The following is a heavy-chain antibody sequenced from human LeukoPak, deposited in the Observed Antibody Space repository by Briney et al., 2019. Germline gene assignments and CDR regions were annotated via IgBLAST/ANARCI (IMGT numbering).Heavy chain of an antibody. CDR2: IYYSGST. CDR3: ARDSDGSGSYFDP. V-gene: IGHV4-59*11. CDR1: GGSISSHY. D-gene: IGHD1-26*01. Sequence: SETLSLTCTVSGGSISSHYWSWIRQPPGKGLEWIGYIYYSGSTNYNPSLQSRVTISVDTSKNQFSLKLSSVTAADTAVYYCARDSDGSGSYFDPWGQGTLVTVSS. J-gene: IGHJ5*02.